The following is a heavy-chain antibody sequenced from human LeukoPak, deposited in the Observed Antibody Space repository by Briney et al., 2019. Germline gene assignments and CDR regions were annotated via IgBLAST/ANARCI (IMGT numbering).Heavy chain of an antibody. CDR1: GGSINSGDYY. J-gene: IGHJ4*02. Sequence: SQTLSLTCTVSGGSINSGDYYWSWVRQHPGKGLEWIGYIHYSGNTDYNPSLRSRVTISVDTSKNQFSLKLSSVTAADTAVYFCARSNSGSYYLVVDCWGQGTLVTVSS. V-gene: IGHV4-31*03. CDR3: ARSNSGSYYLVVDC. CDR2: IHYSGNT. D-gene: IGHD1-26*01.